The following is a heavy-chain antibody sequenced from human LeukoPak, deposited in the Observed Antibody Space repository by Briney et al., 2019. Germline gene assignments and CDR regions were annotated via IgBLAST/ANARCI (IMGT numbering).Heavy chain of an antibody. Sequence: ASVKVSCKASGYTFSSHDIYWVRQAPGQGLEWMGWMNLNSGDTYYAENFQGRFSITSDTSKSTTYMDLASLAPEDTAVYYCAKARDYYDSSGYYYWGQGTLVTVSS. J-gene: IGHJ4*02. D-gene: IGHD3-22*01. CDR1: GYTFSSHD. CDR2: MNLNSGDT. CDR3: AKARDYYDSSGYYY. V-gene: IGHV1-8*01.